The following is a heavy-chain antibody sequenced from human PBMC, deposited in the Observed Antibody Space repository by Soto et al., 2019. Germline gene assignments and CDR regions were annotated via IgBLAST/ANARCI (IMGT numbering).Heavy chain of an antibody. D-gene: IGHD3-10*01. Sequence: EVQLLESGGGLVHPGGSLRLACAASGFTFSSYAMSCVRQAPGKGLEWDSAISGSGGSTYYADSVKRRFNIPRDNSKNALYLRLNHLSVEYRAVYYCAKDSVRAILWFRWGQGTPVTGSS. CDR1: GFTFSSYA. J-gene: IGHJ4*02. CDR3: AKDSVRAILWFR. V-gene: IGHV3-23*01. CDR2: ISGSGGST.